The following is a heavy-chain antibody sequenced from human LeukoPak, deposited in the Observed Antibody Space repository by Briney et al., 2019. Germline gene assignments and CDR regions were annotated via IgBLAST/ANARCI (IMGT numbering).Heavy chain of an antibody. CDR2: ISSNGDFT. D-gene: IGHD2-15*01. V-gene: IGHV3-23*01. CDR1: RFTFSTYA. Sequence: PGGSLRLSCVASRFTFSTYAVNWVRQAPGKGLEWVSAISSNGDFTYYADSVRGRFTISRDNSKNTVFLQMNGLRAEDTAVYYCARVKRDCSGGTCYSYDYWGQGTLVTVSS. J-gene: IGHJ4*02. CDR3: ARVKRDCSGGTCYSYDY.